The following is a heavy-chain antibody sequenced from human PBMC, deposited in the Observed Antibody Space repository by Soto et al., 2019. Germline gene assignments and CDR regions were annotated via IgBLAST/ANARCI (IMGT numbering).Heavy chain of an antibody. CDR3: ARDPTLTETGMGIYY. V-gene: IGHV3-33*01. CDR1: GFTLSKND. D-gene: IGHD7-27*01. J-gene: IGHJ4*02. CDR2: IWYDGVTK. Sequence: QVQLVESGGGVVQPGKSLRLSCAASGFTLSKNDMHWVRQAPGKGLEWVAVIWYDGVTKYYGNSVKGRFTISRDTSNNTLYLQMNSLRVEDTAVYYCARDPTLTETGMGIYYWGQGALVTVSS.